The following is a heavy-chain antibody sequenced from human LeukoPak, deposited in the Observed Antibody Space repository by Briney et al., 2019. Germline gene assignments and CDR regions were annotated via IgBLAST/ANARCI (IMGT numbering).Heavy chain of an antibody. CDR1: GFTFSSYG. V-gene: IGHV3-23*01. Sequence: PGGSLRLSCAASGFTFSSYGMSWVRQAPGKGLEWVSAISGSGGSTYYADSVKGRFTISRDNSKNTLYLQMNSLRAEDTAVYYCAKGFYDILTGYYTPYYFDYWGQGTLVTVSS. J-gene: IGHJ4*02. D-gene: IGHD3-9*01. CDR2: ISGSGGST. CDR3: AKGFYDILTGYYTPYYFDY.